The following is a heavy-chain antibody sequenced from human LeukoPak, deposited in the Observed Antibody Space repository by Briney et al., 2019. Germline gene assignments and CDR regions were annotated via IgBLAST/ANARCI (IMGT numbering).Heavy chain of an antibody. CDR3: ARDSKYCSSTSCYPH. Sequence: GSLRLSCAASGFTFRSYSMNWVRQAPGKGLEWVSSISSSSSYIYYADSVKGRFTISRDNAKNSLYLQMNSLRAEDTAVYYCARDSKYCSSTSCYPHWGQGTLVTVSS. CDR2: ISSSSSYI. D-gene: IGHD2-2*01. CDR1: GFTFRSYS. V-gene: IGHV3-21*01. J-gene: IGHJ4*02.